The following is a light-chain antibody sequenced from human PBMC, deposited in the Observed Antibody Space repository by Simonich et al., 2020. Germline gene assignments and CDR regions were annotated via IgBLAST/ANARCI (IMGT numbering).Light chain of an antibody. CDR1: QSVSSN. CDR2: GAS. Sequence: EIVMTQSPATLSVYPGERATLSCRASQSVSSNLACYQHKPGQDPRLRIYGASTRATGIPARVSGSGSGTEFTLTISSMQSEDFAVYYCQQYNNWPPLTFGGGTKVEIK. J-gene: IGKJ4*01. V-gene: IGKV3-15*01. CDR3: QQYNNWPPLT.